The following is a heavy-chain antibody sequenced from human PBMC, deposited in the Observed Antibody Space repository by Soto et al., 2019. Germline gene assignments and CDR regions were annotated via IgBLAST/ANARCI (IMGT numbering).Heavy chain of an antibody. J-gene: IGHJ4*02. Sequence: EVQLVESGGGLVKPGGSLRLSCAASGFTFSSYSMNWVRQAPGKGLEWVSSISSSSSYIYYADSVKGRFTISRDNAKNSLYLQMNSLRAEHTAVYYCARDVGIPGYFDYWGQGTLVTVSS. CDR3: ARDVGIPGYFDY. CDR1: GFTFSSYS. V-gene: IGHV3-21*01. D-gene: IGHD6-13*01. CDR2: ISSSSSYI.